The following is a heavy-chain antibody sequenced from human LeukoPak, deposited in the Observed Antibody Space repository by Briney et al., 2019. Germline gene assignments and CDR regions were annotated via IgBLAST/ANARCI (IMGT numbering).Heavy chain of an antibody. CDR3: AKDVATFDY. CDR1: GFTFSSYA. J-gene: IGHJ4*02. CDR2: ISGSGGSK. D-gene: IGHD2-15*01. Sequence: PEWSLGLSCATSGFTFSSYAMRLGRQAPEKKLEWVSAISGSGGSKYYADSVKGRFTISRDNSKNTLYLQMNSLRAEDTAVYYCAKDVATFDYWGQGTLVTVSS. V-gene: IGHV3-23*01.